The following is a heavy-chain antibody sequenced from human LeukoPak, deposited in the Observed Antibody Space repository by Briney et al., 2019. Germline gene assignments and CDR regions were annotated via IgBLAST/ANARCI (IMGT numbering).Heavy chain of an antibody. D-gene: IGHD3-10*01. CDR1: GYSISSGYY. CDR3: ATLTMVRGVIVDY. J-gene: IGHJ4*02. Sequence: SETLSLTCTVSGYSISSGYYWGWIRQPPGKGLEWIGSIYHSGSTYYNPSLKSRVTISVDTSRNQFSLKLSSLTAADTAVYYCATLTMVRGVIVDYWGQGTLVTVSS. CDR2: IYHSGST. V-gene: IGHV4-38-2*02.